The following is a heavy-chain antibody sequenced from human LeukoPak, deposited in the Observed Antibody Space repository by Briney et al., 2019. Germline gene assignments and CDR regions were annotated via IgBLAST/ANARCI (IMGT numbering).Heavy chain of an antibody. CDR2: INPSGGST. CDR1: GYTFTSYY. Sequence: ASVKVSCKASGYTFTSYYMHWVRQAPGQGLEWMGIINPSGGSTSYAQKFQGRVTMTRDTSKNQFSLKLSSVTAADTAVYYCAASDEYNWNDGVWFDPWGQGTLVTVSS. D-gene: IGHD1-20*01. J-gene: IGHJ5*02. V-gene: IGHV1-46*01. CDR3: AASDEYNWNDGVWFDP.